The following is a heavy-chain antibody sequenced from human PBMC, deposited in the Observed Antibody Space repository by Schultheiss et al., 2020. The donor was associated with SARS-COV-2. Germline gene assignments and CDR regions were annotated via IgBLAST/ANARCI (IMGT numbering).Heavy chain of an antibody. CDR1: GGSISSSNW. CDR2: IYHSGST. Sequence: SETLSLTCAVSGGSISSSNWWSWVRQPPGKGLEWIGEIYHSGSTNYNPSLKSRVTISVDTSKNQFSLKLSSVTAADTAVYYCARDLNYDSSGYHGYWGQGTLVTVSS. J-gene: IGHJ4*02. V-gene: IGHV4-4*02. CDR3: ARDLNYDSSGYHGY. D-gene: IGHD3-22*01.